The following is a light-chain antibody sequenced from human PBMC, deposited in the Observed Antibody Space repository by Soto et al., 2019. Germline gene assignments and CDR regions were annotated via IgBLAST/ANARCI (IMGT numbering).Light chain of an antibody. CDR1: QSVTNS. Sequence: IVLTQSPATLSLSPGERATLSCRASQSVTNSLALYQHKPGQAPRLLIYDASNRATGIPARFSGGGFGTDFTLTISSLEPEDFAVYYCQQRSNWPRTFGGGTKVEIK. J-gene: IGKJ4*01. CDR3: QQRSNWPRT. CDR2: DAS. V-gene: IGKV3-11*01.